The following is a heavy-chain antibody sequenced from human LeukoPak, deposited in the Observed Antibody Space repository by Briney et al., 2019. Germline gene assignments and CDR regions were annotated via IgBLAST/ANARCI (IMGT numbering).Heavy chain of an antibody. J-gene: IGHJ4*02. CDR3: ARDSAARLRYFDY. CDR2: IYHSGST. V-gene: IGHV4-4*02. CDR1: GGSISSSNW. D-gene: IGHD3-9*01. Sequence: SETLSLTCAVSGGSISSSNWWSWVRQPPGKGLEWIGEIYHSGSTNYNPSLKSRVTISVDTSKNQFSLKLSSVTAADTAVYYCARDSAARLRYFDYWGQGTLVTVSS.